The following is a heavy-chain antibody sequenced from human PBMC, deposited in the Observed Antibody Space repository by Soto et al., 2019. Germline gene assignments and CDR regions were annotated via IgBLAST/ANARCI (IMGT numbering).Heavy chain of an antibody. J-gene: IGHJ4*02. CDR2: INPSGGST. D-gene: IGHD2-15*01. CDR1: GYTFTSYY. CDR3: ARSPRPRYCSGGSCYSGLFAY. V-gene: IGHV1-46*03. Sequence: ASVKVSCKASGYTFTSYYMHWVRQAPGQGLEWMGIINPSGGSTSYAQKSQGRGTMTRDTSTSTVYMELSSLRSEDTAVYYCARSPRPRYCSGGSCYSGLFAYWGQGTLVTVSS.